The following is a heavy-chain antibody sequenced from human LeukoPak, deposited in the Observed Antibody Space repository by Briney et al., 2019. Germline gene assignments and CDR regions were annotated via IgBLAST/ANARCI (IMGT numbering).Heavy chain of an antibody. CDR3: ARAVSVSSYYFDC. D-gene: IGHD5/OR15-5a*01. Sequence: SETLSLTCAVYGGSFSGYYWSWIRQPPGKGLEWIGEINHSGSTNYNPSLKSRVTISVDTSKNQFSLKLSSVTAADTAVYYCARAVSVSSYYFDCWGQGTLVTVSS. CDR1: GGSFSGYY. J-gene: IGHJ4*02. V-gene: IGHV4-34*01. CDR2: INHSGST.